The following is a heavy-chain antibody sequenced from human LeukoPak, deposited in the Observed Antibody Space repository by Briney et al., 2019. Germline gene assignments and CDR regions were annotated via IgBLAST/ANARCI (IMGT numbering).Heavy chain of an antibody. CDR3: ARVGAFDI. V-gene: IGHV3-21*01. Sequence: KPGGSLRLSCAASGFTFTTYWMTWVRQAPGKGLEWVSSISSSSSYIYYADSVKGRFTISRDNAKNSLYLQMNSLRAEDTAVYYCARVGAFDIWGQGTMVTVSS. CDR1: GFTFTTYW. D-gene: IGHD3-16*01. CDR2: ISSSSSYI. J-gene: IGHJ3*02.